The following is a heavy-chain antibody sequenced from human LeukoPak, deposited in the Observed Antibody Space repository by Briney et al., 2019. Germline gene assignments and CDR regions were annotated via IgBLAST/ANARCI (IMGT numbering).Heavy chain of an antibody. CDR2: ISANNGHT. V-gene: IGHV1-18*01. D-gene: IGHD1-26*01. Sequence: ASVKVSCKASGYTXTNYGFSWVRQAPGQGLEWMGWISANNGHTNYAQKFQGRVTMTTDTSTSTAYMELRSLRSDDTAMYYCARAPMVGPTRVDFWGQGTLVTVSS. CDR1: GYTXTNYG. J-gene: IGHJ4*02. CDR3: ARAPMVGPTRVDF.